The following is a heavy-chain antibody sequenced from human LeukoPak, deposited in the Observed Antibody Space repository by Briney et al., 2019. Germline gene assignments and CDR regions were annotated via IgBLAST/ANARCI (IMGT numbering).Heavy chain of an antibody. D-gene: IGHD3-22*01. CDR2: ISSSGSTI. Sequence: RTGGSLRLSCAASGFTFSSYEMNWVRQAPGKGLEWVSYISSSGSTIYYADSVKGRFTISRDNAKNSLYLQMNSLRAEETAVYYCARDGGGGDYDSSGHQGYWGQGTLVTVSS. CDR3: ARDGGGGDYDSSGHQGY. V-gene: IGHV3-48*03. J-gene: IGHJ4*02. CDR1: GFTFSSYE.